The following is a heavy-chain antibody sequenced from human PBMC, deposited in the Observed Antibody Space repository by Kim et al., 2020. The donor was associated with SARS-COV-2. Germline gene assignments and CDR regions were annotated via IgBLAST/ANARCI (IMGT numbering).Heavy chain of an antibody. Sequence: YAGSVKGRFTISRDNSKNTLYLQRNSLRAEDTAVYYCAKELAARPGASDHWGQGTLVTVSS. D-gene: IGHD6-6*01. J-gene: IGHJ4*02. CDR3: AKELAARPGASDH. V-gene: IGHV3-23*01.